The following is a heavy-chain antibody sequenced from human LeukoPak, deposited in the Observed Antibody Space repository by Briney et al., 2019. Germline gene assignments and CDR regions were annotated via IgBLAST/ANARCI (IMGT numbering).Heavy chain of an antibody. CDR1: GVSISSYY. CDR2: IYYSGST. CDR3: ARVGDFFGGNNFDY. J-gene: IGHJ4*02. V-gene: IGHV4-59*01. D-gene: IGHD4-23*01. Sequence: SETLSLTCTVSGVSISSYYWSWIRQHPGKGLEWIGYIYYSGSTNYNPSLKSRVTISVDTSKNQFSLKLSSVTAADTAVYYCARVGDFFGGNNFDYWGQGTLVTVSS.